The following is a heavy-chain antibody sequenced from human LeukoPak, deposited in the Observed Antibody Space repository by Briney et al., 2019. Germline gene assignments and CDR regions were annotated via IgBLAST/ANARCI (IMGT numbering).Heavy chain of an antibody. V-gene: IGHV4-59*01. Sequence: SETLSLTCTVSGGSISTYSWNWIRQSPGQGLEWIGYIKNNGGNYNNPSLMSRVTISLDTSKNQFSLKLTSVTAADTAVYYCARDAGGTWFDPWGQRTLVTVSS. CDR3: ARDAGGTWFDP. CDR2: IKNNGGN. J-gene: IGHJ5*02. CDR1: GGSISTYS.